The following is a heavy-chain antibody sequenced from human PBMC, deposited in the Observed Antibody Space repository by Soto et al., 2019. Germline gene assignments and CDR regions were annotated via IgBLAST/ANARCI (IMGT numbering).Heavy chain of an antibody. V-gene: IGHV5-10-1*01. CDR2: IDPSDSYT. Sequence: GESLKISCKGSGYSFTSYWISWVRQMPGKGLEWMGRIDPSDSYTKYSPSFQGNVTISAEKSISTAYLQWSSLKASDTAMYYCASNKNWNYYYGMDVWGQGTTVTVSS. D-gene: IGHD1-1*01. J-gene: IGHJ6*02. CDR1: GYSFTSYW. CDR3: ASNKNWNYYYGMDV.